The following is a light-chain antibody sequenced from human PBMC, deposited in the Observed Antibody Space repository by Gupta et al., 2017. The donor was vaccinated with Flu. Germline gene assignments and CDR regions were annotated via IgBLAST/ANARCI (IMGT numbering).Light chain of an antibody. CDR3: HQEGSSPRT. CDR2: GAS. V-gene: IGKV3-20*01. Sequence: EIVLTQSPVTLSLSPGERATLSCRASQSVSSSYLAWYQQKPGQAPRLLIDGASSRATGIPDRFSGSGSGTDLTLTISRLEPEDFAVYYCHQEGSSPRTFGQGTKVEIK. J-gene: IGKJ1*01. CDR1: QSVSSSY.